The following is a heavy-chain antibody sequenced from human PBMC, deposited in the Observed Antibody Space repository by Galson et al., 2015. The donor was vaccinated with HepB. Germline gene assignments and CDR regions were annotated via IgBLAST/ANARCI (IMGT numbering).Heavy chain of an antibody. Sequence: LRLSCAASGFAFDIYAMHWVRRAPGKGLEWVAIISDEGNVKYYADSVKGRFTISRDNSKNTLYLQVNSLRAEDTATYYCAKDLTSGDNYGLHVWGQGTTVTVSS. CDR2: ISDEGNVK. CDR1: GFAFDIYA. J-gene: IGHJ6*02. D-gene: IGHD2-15*01. CDR3: AKDLTSGDNYGLHV. V-gene: IGHV3-30*18.